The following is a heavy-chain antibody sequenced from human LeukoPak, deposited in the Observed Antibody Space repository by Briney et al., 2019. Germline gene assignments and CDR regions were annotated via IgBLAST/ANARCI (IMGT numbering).Heavy chain of an antibody. D-gene: IGHD6-19*01. Sequence: SETLSLTCTVSGGSLSSGSYYWSWIRQPAGKGLEWIGRIYTSGSTNYNPSLKSRVTISVDTSKNQFSLKLSSVTAADTAVYYCARVLSSYYYYYMDVWGKGTTVTVSS. CDR3: ARVLSSYYYYYMDV. CDR2: IYTSGST. CDR1: GGSLSSGSYY. V-gene: IGHV4-61*02. J-gene: IGHJ6*03.